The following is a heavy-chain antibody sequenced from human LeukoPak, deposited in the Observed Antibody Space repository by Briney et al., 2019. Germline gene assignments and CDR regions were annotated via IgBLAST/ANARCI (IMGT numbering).Heavy chain of an antibody. CDR1: GFTFSDYY. CDR3: TRVGYIDEGIDY. V-gene: IGHV3-11*04. Sequence: KPGGSLRLSCAASGFTFSDYYMTWIRQAPGKGLEWVSYIRSGGTTIYYADSVKGRFTISRDNAKNSLYLQMNSLRAEDTAIYYCTRVGYIDEGIDYWGQGTLVTVSS. D-gene: IGHD5-24*01. J-gene: IGHJ4*02. CDR2: IRSGGTTI.